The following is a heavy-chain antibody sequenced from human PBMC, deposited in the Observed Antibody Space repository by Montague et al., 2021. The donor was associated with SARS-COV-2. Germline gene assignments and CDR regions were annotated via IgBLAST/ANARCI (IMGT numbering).Heavy chain of an antibody. CDR1: NGSFSSFY. D-gene: IGHD1-26*01. J-gene: IGHJ6*03. CDR2: IIHCGST. CDR3: ACGDENGSGYMDV. V-gene: IGHV4-34*12. Sequence: SETLSLTCAVSNGSFSSFYWNWIRQPPGQGLEWIGEIIHCGSTYXNSSLKSRVTISVDTSTKKFPLNLRSVTAADTAVYYCACGDENGSGYMDVWGKGTTVTVSS.